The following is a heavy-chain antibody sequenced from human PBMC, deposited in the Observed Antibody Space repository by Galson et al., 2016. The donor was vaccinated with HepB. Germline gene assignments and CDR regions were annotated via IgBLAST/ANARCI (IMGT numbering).Heavy chain of an antibody. CDR3: TRYSSGWSRPSFDY. CDR2: ISYDGSNK. D-gene: IGHD6-19*01. V-gene: IGHV3-30-3*01. Sequence: SLRLSCAASGFTFSSYAMHWVRQAPGKGLEWVAVISYDGSNKYYADSVKGRFTISRDNSKNTLFLQMTSLRAEDTAVYYCTRYSSGWSRPSFDYWGQGTLVTVSS. CDR1: GFTFSSYA. J-gene: IGHJ4*02.